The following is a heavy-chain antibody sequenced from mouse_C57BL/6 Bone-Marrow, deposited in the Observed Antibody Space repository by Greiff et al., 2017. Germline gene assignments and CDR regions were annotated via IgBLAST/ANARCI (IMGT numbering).Heavy chain of an antibody. J-gene: IGHJ3*01. V-gene: IGHV1-50*01. CDR3: AGGYDAGFAY. D-gene: IGHD2-2*01. CDR2: IDPSDSYT. Sequence: VKLQQPGAELVKPGASVKLSCKASGYTFTSYWMQWVKQRPGQGLEWIGEIDPSDSYTNYNQKFKGKATLTVDTSSSTAYMQLSSLTSEDSAVYYCAGGYDAGFAYWGQGTLVTVSA. CDR1: GYTFTSYW.